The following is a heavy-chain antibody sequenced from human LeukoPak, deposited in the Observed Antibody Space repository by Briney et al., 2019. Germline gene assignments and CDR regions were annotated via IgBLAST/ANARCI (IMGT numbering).Heavy chain of an antibody. CDR1: GFTFSSYA. V-gene: IGHV3-23*01. CDR3: AKDLGVLRYFDTPNFDY. J-gene: IGHJ4*02. Sequence: PGGSLRLSCAASGFTFSSYAMSWVRQAPGKGLEWVSAISGSGGSTYYADSVEGRFTISRDNSKNTLYLQMNSLRAEDTAVYYCAKDLGVLRYFDTPNFDYWGQGTLVTVSS. D-gene: IGHD3-9*01. CDR2: ISGSGGST.